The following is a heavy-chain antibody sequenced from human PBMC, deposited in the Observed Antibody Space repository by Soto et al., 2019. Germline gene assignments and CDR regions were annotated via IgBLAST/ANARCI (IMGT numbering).Heavy chain of an antibody. D-gene: IGHD6-19*01. J-gene: IGHJ6*04. CDR2: ISYDGSNK. CDR3: ARGWSSGWYVIYYYGMGV. CDR1: GFTFSSYA. Sequence: GGSLRLSLAASGFTFSSYAMHWVRQAPGKGLEWVAVISYDGSNKYYADSVKGRFTISRDNSKNTLYLQMNSLRAEDTAVYYCARGWSSGWYVIYYYGMGVGGKGTTVTVSS. V-gene: IGHV3-30-3*01.